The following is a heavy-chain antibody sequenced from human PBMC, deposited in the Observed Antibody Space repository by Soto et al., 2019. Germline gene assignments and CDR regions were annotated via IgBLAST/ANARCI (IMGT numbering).Heavy chain of an antibody. CDR1: GFTFSDHR. J-gene: IGHJ1*01. V-gene: IGHV3-11*01. CDR3: VRRGADHSLNF. CDR2: ITNIDNTE. Sequence: GGSLRRSCAASGFTFSDHRMIWIRQAPGKGLEWISYITNIDNTEKYADSVRGRFAVSRDNAKKSLYLQMNSLRADDTAVYYCVRRGADHSLNFWGQGTLVTVSS.